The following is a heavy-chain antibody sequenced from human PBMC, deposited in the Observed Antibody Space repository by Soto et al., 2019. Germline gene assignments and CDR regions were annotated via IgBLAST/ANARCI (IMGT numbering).Heavy chain of an antibody. V-gene: IGHV3-33*01. CDR1: GFTFSSYG. D-gene: IGHD6-13*01. J-gene: IGHJ4*02. CDR2: IWYDGSNK. CDR3: ARGLYSSSWSHFDY. Sequence: GGSLRLSCAASGFTFSSYGMHWVRQAPGKGLEWVAVIWYDGSNKYYADSVKGRFTISRDNSKNTLYLQMNSLRAEDTAVYYCARGLYSSSWSHFDYWGQGTLVXVSS.